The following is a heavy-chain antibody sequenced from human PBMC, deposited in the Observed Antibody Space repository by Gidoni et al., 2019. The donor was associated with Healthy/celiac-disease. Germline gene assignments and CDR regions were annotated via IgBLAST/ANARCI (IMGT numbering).Heavy chain of an antibody. CDR2: IIPIFGTA. D-gene: IGHD2-15*01. Sequence: QVQLVKSGAEVKKPGSSGKVSCKASGGTVSSYAISWVRQAPGHGLEWMGGIIPIFGTATYAQKFQGRVTITADESTSTAYMGLSSLRSEDTAVYYCASAVVTPYYYYGMDVWGQGTTVTVSS. CDR1: GGTVSSYA. V-gene: IGHV1-69*01. CDR3: ASAVVTPYYYYGMDV. J-gene: IGHJ6*02.